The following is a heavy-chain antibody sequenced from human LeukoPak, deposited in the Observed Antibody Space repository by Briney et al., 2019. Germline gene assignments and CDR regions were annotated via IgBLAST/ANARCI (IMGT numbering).Heavy chain of an antibody. CDR1: GGSSRSYY. CDR3: ATGYGSTWYYFDY. V-gene: IGHV4-59*01. D-gene: IGHD6-13*01. CDR2: IYYSGST. J-gene: IGHJ4*02. Sequence: SETLSLTCTVSGGSSRSYYWSWIRQPPGKGLEWIGYIYYSGSTNYNPSLKSRVTISVDTSKNRFSLKLASVTAADTAVYYCATGYGSTWYYFDYWGQGTLVTVSS.